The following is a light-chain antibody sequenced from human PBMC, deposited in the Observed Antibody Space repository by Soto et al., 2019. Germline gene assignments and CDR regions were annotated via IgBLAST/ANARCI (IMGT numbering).Light chain of an antibody. J-gene: IGKJ5*01. V-gene: IGKV1-33*01. Sequence: DIQMTQSPSTRSVSVEDRVTITCRASQTISGYLNWYQQKPGKAPELLIYAASYLGNGVPSRFSGSGSGTDFSFTIGSVQPEDIARYYCQQSNELVSFGQGTRLE. CDR2: AAS. CDR1: QTISGY. CDR3: QQSNELVS.